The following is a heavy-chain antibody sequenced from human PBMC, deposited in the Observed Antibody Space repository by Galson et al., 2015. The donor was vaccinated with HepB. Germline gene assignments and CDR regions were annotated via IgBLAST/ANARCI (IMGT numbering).Heavy chain of an antibody. D-gene: IGHD6-6*01. V-gene: IGHV3-30-3*01. Sequence: SLRLSCAASGFTFSSYAMHWVRQAPGKGLEWVTFISYDGSSKYYADSVKGRFTISRDNSKNTLYLQMNSLRAEDTAVYYCARDMKQLGPFDYWGQGTLVTVSS. J-gene: IGHJ4*02. CDR2: ISYDGSSK. CDR1: GFTFSSYA. CDR3: ARDMKQLGPFDY.